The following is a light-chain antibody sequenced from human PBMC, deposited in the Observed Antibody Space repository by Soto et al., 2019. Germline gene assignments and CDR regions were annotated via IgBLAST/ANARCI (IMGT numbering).Light chain of an antibody. CDR3: QQFNGCPLT. V-gene: IGKV1-13*02. Sequence: IQLTQSPSSLSASVGDRVTITCRAGQDIGSALAWYQQRPGKAPKLLLYDASNLEAGVPSRFSGSGSGTDFTLTITSLRPEDFATYYCQQFNGCPLTFGGGNKVQIK. CDR1: QDIGSA. CDR2: DAS. J-gene: IGKJ4*01.